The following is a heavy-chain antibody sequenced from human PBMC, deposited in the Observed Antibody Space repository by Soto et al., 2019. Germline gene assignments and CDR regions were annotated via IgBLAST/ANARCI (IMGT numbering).Heavy chain of an antibody. Sequence: QVQLVESGGGVVQPGRSLRLSCVASGFTFSSYAMHWVRQAPGKGLEWVAVISYDGSNKYYADSVKGRFTISRDNSKNTLYLQMNSLRAEDTAVYYCAREVAENWFDPWGQGTLVTVSS. D-gene: IGHD2-15*01. J-gene: IGHJ5*02. CDR3: AREVAENWFDP. CDR2: ISYDGSNK. CDR1: GFTFSSYA. V-gene: IGHV3-30-3*01.